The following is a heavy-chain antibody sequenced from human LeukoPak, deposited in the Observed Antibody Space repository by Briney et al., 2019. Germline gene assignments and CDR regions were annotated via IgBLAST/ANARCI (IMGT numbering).Heavy chain of an antibody. V-gene: IGHV3-48*03. CDR2: ITGSGDTI. D-gene: IGHD6-19*01. Sequence: GGSLRLSCAASGFTFSSYEMNWVRQAPGKGLEWISYITGSGDTIYYADSVKGRFTISRDNAKNSLYLQMNSLRADDTAVYYCARDMRYSSGWYVYWGQGTLVTVSS. CDR1: GFTFSSYE. J-gene: IGHJ4*02. CDR3: ARDMRYSSGWYVY.